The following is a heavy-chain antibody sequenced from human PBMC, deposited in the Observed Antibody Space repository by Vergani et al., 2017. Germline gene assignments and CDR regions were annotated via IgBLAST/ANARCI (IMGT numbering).Heavy chain of an antibody. J-gene: IGHJ6*03. Sequence: QVQLMESGGGLVQPGRSLRLSCTSSGFTFSTYAMHWVRQAPGKGLECVAIIYYDGSKKYYADSVKGRFTISRDNSRNTLDLLMSSLRAEDTAIYYCVREGSYCGSTTCRNPSYVYYYHMDVWGEGTTVTVSS. CDR3: VREGSYCGSTTCRNPSYVYYYHMDV. CDR2: IYYDGSKK. D-gene: IGHD2-21*01. V-gene: IGHV3-33*01. CDR1: GFTFSTYA.